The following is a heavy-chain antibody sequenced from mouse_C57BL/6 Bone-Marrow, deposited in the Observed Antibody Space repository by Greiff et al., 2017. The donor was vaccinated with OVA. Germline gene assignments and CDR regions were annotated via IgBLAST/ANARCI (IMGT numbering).Heavy chain of an antibody. CDR2: INPNNGGT. J-gene: IGHJ2*01. V-gene: IGHV1-18*01. D-gene: IGHD1-1*01. Sequence: EVQLQQSGPELVKPGASVKIPCKASGYTFTDYNMDWVKQSHGKSLEWIGDINPNNGGTIYNQKFKGKATLTVDKSSSTAYMELRSLTSEDTAVYYCARWGYYGSRYYFDYWGQGTTLTVSS. CDR3: ARWGYYGSRYYFDY. CDR1: GYTFTDYN.